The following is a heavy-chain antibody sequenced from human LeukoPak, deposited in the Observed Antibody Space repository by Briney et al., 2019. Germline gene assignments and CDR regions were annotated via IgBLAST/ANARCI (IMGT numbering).Heavy chain of an antibody. V-gene: IGHV1-8*01. CDR2: MNPNSGNT. CDR1: GYTFTSYD. Sequence: ASVKVSCKVSGYTFTSYDINWVRQATGQGLEWMGWMNPNSGNTGYAQKFQGRVTMTRNTSISTAYMELSSLRSEDTAVYYCARGLSGSSRWTYYYMDVWGKGTTVTVSS. CDR3: ARGLSGSSRWTYYYMDV. J-gene: IGHJ6*03. D-gene: IGHD1-26*01.